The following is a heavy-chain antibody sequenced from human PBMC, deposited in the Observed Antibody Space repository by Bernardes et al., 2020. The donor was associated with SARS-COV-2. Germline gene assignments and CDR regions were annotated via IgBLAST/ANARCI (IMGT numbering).Heavy chain of an antibody. D-gene: IGHD3-3*01. CDR2: ISYDGSNK. CDR3: AASYDDAFDI. V-gene: IGHV3-30*04. J-gene: IGHJ3*02. CDR1: GFTFSSYA. Sequence: GGSRRLSVASSGFTFSSYAMHWVRQAPGKGLEWVAVISYDGSNKYYADSVKGRFTISRDNSKNTLYLQMNSLRAEDTAVYYCAASYDDAFDIWGQGTMVTVSS.